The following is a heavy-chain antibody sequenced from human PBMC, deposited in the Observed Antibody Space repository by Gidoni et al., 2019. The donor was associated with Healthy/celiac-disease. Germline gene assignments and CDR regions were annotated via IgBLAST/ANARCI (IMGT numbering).Heavy chain of an antibody. V-gene: IGHV3-33*01. CDR3: ARYSSGWLLIDY. CDR1: GFPFSSYG. Sequence: QVQLVESGGGVVQPGRSLRLSCAASGFPFSSYGMHWVRQAPGKGLEWVAVIWYDGSNKYYADSVKGRFTISRDNSKNTLYLQMNSLRAEDTAVYYCARYSSGWLLIDYWGQGTLVTVSS. D-gene: IGHD6-19*01. J-gene: IGHJ4*02. CDR2: IWYDGSNK.